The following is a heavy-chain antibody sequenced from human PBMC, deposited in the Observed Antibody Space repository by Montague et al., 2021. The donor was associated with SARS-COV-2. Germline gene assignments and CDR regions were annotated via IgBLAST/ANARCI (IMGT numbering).Heavy chain of an antibody. CDR3: TREVLAAMCPWFDP. Sequence: TLSLTRTVSGDSVTGGNYYWTWIRQPAGKGLEWIGRVHSSGTTVYNPSLASGITISLNTSKSQFSLRLSSATAADTAVYYCTREVLAAMCPWFDPWGQGTLVTVSS. D-gene: IGHD2-2*01. J-gene: IGHJ5*02. V-gene: IGHV4-61*02. CDR1: GDSVTGGNYY. CDR2: VHSSGTT.